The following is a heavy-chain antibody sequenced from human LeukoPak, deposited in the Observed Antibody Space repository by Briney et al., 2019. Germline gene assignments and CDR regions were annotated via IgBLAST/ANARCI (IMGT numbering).Heavy chain of an antibody. CDR2: IYWDEDK. V-gene: IGHV2-5*02. Sequence: SGPTLVKPTQTLTLTCTFSGFSLSTTGVGVGWIRQPPGKALEWLALIYWDEDKHYSPSLKSRLTIAKDTSKNQVVLTVSNMDPVDTATYYCAHRPNDYDSGGYPKYYFDYSGQGTLVTVSS. D-gene: IGHD3-22*01. CDR1: GFSLSTTGVG. J-gene: IGHJ4*02. CDR3: AHRPNDYDSGGYPKYYFDY.